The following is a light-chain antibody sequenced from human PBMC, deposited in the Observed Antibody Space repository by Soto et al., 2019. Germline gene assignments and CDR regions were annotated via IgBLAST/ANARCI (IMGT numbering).Light chain of an antibody. J-gene: IGKJ2*01. CDR3: QQSYSTPYT. Sequence: DIQMTQSPSSLSASVGDRVTITCRASQSISTYLNWYQQKPGKAPHLLIYAASSLRSGVPSRFSGSGSGTDFTLTISSLQPEDFATYYCQQSYSTPYTFGQGTKLEIK. V-gene: IGKV1-39*01. CDR2: AAS. CDR1: QSISTY.